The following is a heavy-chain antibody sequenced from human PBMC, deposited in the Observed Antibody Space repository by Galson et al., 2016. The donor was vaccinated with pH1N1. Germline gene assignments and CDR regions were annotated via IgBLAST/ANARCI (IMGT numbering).Heavy chain of an antibody. D-gene: IGHD3-10*01. J-gene: IGHJ4*02. CDR1: ETNFSNYW. CDR2: IYPADSDT. V-gene: IGHV5-51*01. Sequence: QSGAEVKKPGESLKISCKGSETNFSNYWIGWVRQMPGKGLEWMGIIYPADSDTRYSPSFQGQVTMSADKSISTAYLQWSSLKASDTAIYYCATHRGSCGIEYWGQGTLFTVSS. CDR3: ATHRGSCGIEY.